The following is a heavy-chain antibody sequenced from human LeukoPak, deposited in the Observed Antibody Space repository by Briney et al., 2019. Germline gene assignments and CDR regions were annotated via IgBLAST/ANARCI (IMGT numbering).Heavy chain of an antibody. CDR2: FDPEDGET. CDR3: ATGQTGTLGY. V-gene: IGHV1-24*01. Sequence: GGSLRLSCAASGFTFSSYGMHWVRQAPGKGLEWMGGFDPEDGETIYAQKFQGRVTMTEDTSTDTAYMELSSLRSEDTAVYYCATGQTGTLGYWGQGTLVTVSS. D-gene: IGHD1-1*01. J-gene: IGHJ4*02. CDR1: GFTFSSYG.